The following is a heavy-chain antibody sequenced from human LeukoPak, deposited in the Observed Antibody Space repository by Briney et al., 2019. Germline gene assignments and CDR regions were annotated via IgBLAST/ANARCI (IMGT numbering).Heavy chain of an antibody. CDR2: ILYDGSNK. J-gene: IGHJ6*04. CDR3: ARTRVATIRYCYYYGMDV. V-gene: IGHV3-33*01. CDR1: GFTFSSYG. Sequence: GRSLRLSCAASGFTFSSYGMHWVRQAPGKGLEWVAVILYDGSNKYYADSVKGRFTISRDNSKNTLYLQMNSLRAEDTAVYYCARTRVATIRYCYYYGMDVWGKGTTVTVSS. D-gene: IGHD5-12*01.